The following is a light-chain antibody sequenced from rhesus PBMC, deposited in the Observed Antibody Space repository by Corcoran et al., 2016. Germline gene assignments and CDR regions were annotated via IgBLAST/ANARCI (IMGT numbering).Light chain of an antibody. V-gene: IGKV1-25*01. CDR1: QGISSY. CDR2: AAS. Sequence: DIQMTQSPSSLSASVGDRVTITCRASQGISSYLAWYQQNPGKAPKLRIYAASTLQSGVPSRFSCSGSGTDFTLTISSLQPGDFATYYCQQHNSYPLTFGGGTKVELK. CDR3: QQHNSYPLT. J-gene: IGKJ4*01.